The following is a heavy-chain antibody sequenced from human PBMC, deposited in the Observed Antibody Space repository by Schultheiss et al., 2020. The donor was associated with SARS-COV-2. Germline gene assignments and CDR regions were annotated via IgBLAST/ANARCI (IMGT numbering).Heavy chain of an antibody. J-gene: IGHJ6*02. Sequence: GESLKIPFKGSGYSFTSYWIGWVRQMPGKGLEWMGIIYPGDSDTRNSPSFQGQVTISADKSISTAYLQWISLKASDTAMYYCARPYGGCDNYYGMDDWGQETTVTVSS. CDR3: ARPYGGCDNYYGMDD. V-gene: IGHV5-51*01. CDR2: IYPGDSDT. CDR1: GYSFTSYW. D-gene: IGHD2-8*02.